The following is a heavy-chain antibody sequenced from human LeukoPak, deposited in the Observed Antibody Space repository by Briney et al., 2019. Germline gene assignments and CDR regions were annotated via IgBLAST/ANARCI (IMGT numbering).Heavy chain of an antibody. D-gene: IGHD2-15*01. Sequence: GGSLRLSCAASGFTFSSYSMNWVCQAPGKGLEWVSAISGSGGSTYYADSVKGRFTISRDNSKNTLYLQMNSLRAEDTAVYYCAKDSLGRAVVVVVAAAGSWFDPWGQGTLVTVSS. CDR2: ISGSGGST. CDR1: GFTFSSYS. V-gene: IGHV3-23*01. J-gene: IGHJ5*02. CDR3: AKDSLGRAVVVVVAAAGSWFDP.